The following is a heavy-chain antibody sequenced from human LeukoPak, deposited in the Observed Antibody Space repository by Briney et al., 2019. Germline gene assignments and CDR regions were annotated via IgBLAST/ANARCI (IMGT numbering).Heavy chain of an antibody. Sequence: PSETLSLTCTVSGGSISSSSYYWGWIRQPPGKGLEWIGSIYYSGSTYYNPSLKSRVTISVDTSKNQFSLKLSSVTAADTAVYSCAGFTFFRGVIAFDYWGQGTLVTVSS. J-gene: IGHJ4*02. CDR1: GGSISSSSYY. D-gene: IGHD3-10*01. CDR3: AGFTFFRGVIAFDY. V-gene: IGHV4-39*07. CDR2: IYYSGST.